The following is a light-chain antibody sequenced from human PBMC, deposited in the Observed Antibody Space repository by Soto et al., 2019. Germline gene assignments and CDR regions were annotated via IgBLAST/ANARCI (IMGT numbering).Light chain of an antibody. V-gene: IGLV2-14*01. CDR1: SNDIGGHNF. Sequence: QSVLTQPAAVSGSPGQSITISCSGTSNDIGGHNFVSWYQHHPGKAPKLLIYEVSYRASGVSNRFTGSKSPNTASLTISGLQAEDEADYSCSSYTTSSYVVFGGGTKLTVL. J-gene: IGLJ2*01. CDR3: SSYTTSSYVV. CDR2: EVS.